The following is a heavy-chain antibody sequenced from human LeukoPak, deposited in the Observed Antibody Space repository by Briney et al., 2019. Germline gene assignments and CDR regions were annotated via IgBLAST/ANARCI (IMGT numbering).Heavy chain of an antibody. Sequence: SETLSLTCAVSGYSISSGYYWGWIRQPPGKGLEWIGTIYHSGSTYYNPSLKSRVTISVDTSKNQFSLKLSSVTAADTAVYYCARGKDILTGYWGADYYYYMDVWGKGTTVTVSS. V-gene: IGHV4-38-2*01. CDR2: IYHSGST. D-gene: IGHD3-9*01. CDR1: GYSISSGYY. CDR3: ARGKDILTGYWGADYYYYMDV. J-gene: IGHJ6*03.